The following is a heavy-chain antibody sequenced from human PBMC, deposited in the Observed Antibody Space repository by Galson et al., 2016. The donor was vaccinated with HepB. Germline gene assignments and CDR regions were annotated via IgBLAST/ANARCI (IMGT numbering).Heavy chain of an antibody. CDR3: AKIWVPYDARGSDA. Sequence: SETLSLTCTVSGASLGNYAYWSWIRQPPGKGLEWIGFIYSSGTTNYNPSLKSRVSMSIDTSKGQFSLKLTSATAADTAVYFCAKIWVPYDARGSDAWGQGILVTVSA. J-gene: IGHJ5*02. V-gene: IGHV4-59*03. D-gene: IGHD3-16*01. CDR1: GASLGNYAY. CDR2: IYSSGTT.